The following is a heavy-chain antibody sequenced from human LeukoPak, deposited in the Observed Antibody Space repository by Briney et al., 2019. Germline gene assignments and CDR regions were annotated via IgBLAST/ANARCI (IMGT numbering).Heavy chain of an antibody. Sequence: KPSETLSLTCTVSGGSISSSSYYWGWIRQPPGKGLEWIGSIYYSGITYSNPSLKSRVTISVDTSKNQFSLKLSSVTAADTAVYSCARHGGYCSGTSCYGVWFDSWGQGTLVTVSS. CDR3: ARHGGYCSGTSCYGVWFDS. CDR1: GGSISSSSYY. CDR2: IYYSGIT. J-gene: IGHJ5*01. V-gene: IGHV4-39*01. D-gene: IGHD2-2*01.